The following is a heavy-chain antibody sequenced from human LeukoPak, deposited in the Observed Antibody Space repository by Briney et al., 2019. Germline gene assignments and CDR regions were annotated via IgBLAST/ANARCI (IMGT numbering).Heavy chain of an antibody. Sequence: PGGSLRLSCAASGFTFSSYWMGWVRQAPGKGLEWVAIINQDGSEKYYVDSVKGRFTISRDNAKNSLYLQMNSPSAEDTAVYYCALRRNFCFDYWGQGTLVTVSS. CDR2: INQDGSEK. CDR3: ALRRNFCFDY. J-gene: IGHJ4*02. D-gene: IGHD3-3*01. V-gene: IGHV3-7*01. CDR1: GFTFSSYW.